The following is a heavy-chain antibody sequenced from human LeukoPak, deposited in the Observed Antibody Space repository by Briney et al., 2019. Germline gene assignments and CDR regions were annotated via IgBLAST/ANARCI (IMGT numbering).Heavy chain of an antibody. J-gene: IGHJ4*02. Sequence: GESLKISCKGSGYSFTSYWIGWVRQMPGKGLEWMGIIYPGDSDTRYGPSFQGQVTISADKSISTAYLQWSSLKASDTAMYYCARQLSYDYDSSGYYRGYYFDYWGQGTLVTVSS. D-gene: IGHD3-22*01. V-gene: IGHV5-51*01. CDR2: IYPGDSDT. CDR3: ARQLSYDYDSSGYYRGYYFDY. CDR1: GYSFTSYW.